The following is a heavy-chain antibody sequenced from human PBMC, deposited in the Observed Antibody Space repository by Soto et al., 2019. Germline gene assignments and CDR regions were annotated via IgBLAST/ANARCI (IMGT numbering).Heavy chain of an antibody. CDR2: INHSGST. J-gene: IGHJ4*02. CDR1: GGSFSGYY. D-gene: IGHD3-3*01. CDR3: AREFWSGYGPSIPYYFDY. V-gene: IGHV4-34*01. Sequence: QVQLQQWRTGLLKPSETLSLTCAVYGGSFSGYYWSWIRQPPGKGLDWIGEINHSGSTNYNPSLKSRVTISVDTSKNQFSLKLSSVTAADTAVYYCAREFWSGYGPSIPYYFDYLGQGTLVTVSS.